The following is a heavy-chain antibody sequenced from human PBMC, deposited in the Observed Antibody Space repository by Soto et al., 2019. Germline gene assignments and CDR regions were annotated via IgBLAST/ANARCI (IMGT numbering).Heavy chain of an antibody. Sequence: SETLSLTCAVSGGSISSYYWSWIRQPPGKGLEWIGYIYYSGSTNYNPSLKSRVTISVDTSISTAYMELSRLRSDDTAVYYCARGMLERTLDYWGQGTLVTVSS. V-gene: IGHV4-59*01. D-gene: IGHD1-1*01. CDR3: ARGMLERTLDY. J-gene: IGHJ4*02. CDR1: GGSISSYY. CDR2: IYYSGST.